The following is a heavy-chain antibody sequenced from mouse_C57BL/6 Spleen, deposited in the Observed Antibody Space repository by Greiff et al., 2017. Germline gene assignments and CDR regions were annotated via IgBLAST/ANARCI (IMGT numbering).Heavy chain of an antibody. D-gene: IGHD1-1*01. Sequence: VQLQQSGAELVKPGASVKISCKASGYAFSSYWMNWVKQRPGKGLEWIGQIYPGDGATNYHGKFKGKATLTADKSSSTAYMQLSSLTSEDSAVYFCARGITTVVADYWGQGTTLTVSS. CDR3: ARGITTVVADY. V-gene: IGHV1-80*01. CDR1: GYAFSSYW. CDR2: IYPGDGAT. J-gene: IGHJ2*01.